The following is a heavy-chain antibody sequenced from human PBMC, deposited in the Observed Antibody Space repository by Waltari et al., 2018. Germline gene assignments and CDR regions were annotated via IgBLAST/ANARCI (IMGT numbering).Heavy chain of an antibody. J-gene: IGHJ4*02. D-gene: IGHD3-22*01. V-gene: IGHV4-38-2*02. Sequence: QVQLQESGPGLVKPSETLSLTCAVSVYSISSGYYWGWIRQPPGKGMEWIGSIYHSGVTYYSPSLKSRVTISVDTSKNQFSLKLSSVTAADTAVYYCARDRPYYYDSSGHYFDYWGQGTLVTVSS. CDR1: VYSISSGYY. CDR2: IYHSGVT. CDR3: ARDRPYYYDSSGHYFDY.